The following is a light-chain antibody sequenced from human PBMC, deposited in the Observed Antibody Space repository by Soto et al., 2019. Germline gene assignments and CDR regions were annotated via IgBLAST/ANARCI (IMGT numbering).Light chain of an antibody. CDR1: SSDVGGYDY. V-gene: IGLV2-14*01. CDR2: VNI. J-gene: IGLJ2*01. CDR3: LTYASSLSDL. Sequence: QSALTQPASVSGSPGQSITISCTGTSSDVGGYDYVSWFQQHPGKAAKLLIYVNINRPSGVPDRFSASRSDSSASLAITGLHAEDDADYYCLTYASSLSDLFGGGTKLTVL.